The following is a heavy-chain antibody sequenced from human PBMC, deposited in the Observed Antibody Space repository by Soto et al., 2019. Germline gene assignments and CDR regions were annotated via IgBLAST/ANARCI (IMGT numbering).Heavy chain of an antibody. CDR3: AKTGFGAYDY. V-gene: IGHV3-23*01. D-gene: IGHD3-9*01. J-gene: IGHJ4*02. CDR2: VSASGEHK. Sequence: EVQLLESLGGLVQPGGSLRLSCAASGFTFNNYAMSWVRQAPGKGLEWVAVVSASGEHKNYADYVKGRFTISRDDSNNTVYVQMNSLRAEDTDIYYCAKTGFGAYDYWGQGALVTVSS. CDR1: GFTFNNYA.